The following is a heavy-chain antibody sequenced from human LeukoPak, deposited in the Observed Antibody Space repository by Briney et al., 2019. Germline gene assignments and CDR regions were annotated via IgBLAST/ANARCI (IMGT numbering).Heavy chain of an antibody. Sequence: PGGSLRLSCAASGFTFSSYWMSWVRQAPGKGLEWVANIKQDGSEKYYVDSVKGRFTISRDNAKNSLYLQMNSLRAEDTAVYYCARDCSGLHDAFDIWGQGTMVTVSS. J-gene: IGHJ3*02. V-gene: IGHV3-7*01. CDR3: ARDCSGLHDAFDI. CDR1: GFTFSSYW. D-gene: IGHD2-15*01. CDR2: IKQDGSEK.